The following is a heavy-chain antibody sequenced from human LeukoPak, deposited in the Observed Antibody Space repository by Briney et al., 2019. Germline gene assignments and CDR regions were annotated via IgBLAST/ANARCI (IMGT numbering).Heavy chain of an antibody. CDR3: ARDRDWNSGFDS. D-gene: IGHD1-7*01. V-gene: IGHV3-21*01. CDR1: GSTFSGAW. CDR2: ISTSSSYI. Sequence: GGSLRLSCTASGSTFSGAWMTWVRQAPGKGLEWVSSISTSSSYIYYADSVKGRFTISRDNAKNSLYLQMNSLRAEDTAVYYCARDRDWNSGFDSWGQGTLVTVSS. J-gene: IGHJ4*02.